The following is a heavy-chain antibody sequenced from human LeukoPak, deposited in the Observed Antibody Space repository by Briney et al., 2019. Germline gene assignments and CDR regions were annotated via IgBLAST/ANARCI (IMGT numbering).Heavy chain of an antibody. D-gene: IGHD3-10*01. CDR2: IYAKTGAT. CDR3: ARDAFGGDSFET. J-gene: IGHJ3*02. CDR1: GYTFTDNY. V-gene: IGHV1-2*02. Sequence: GASVKVSCKASGYTFTDNYIHWVRQAPGQGLEWLGWIYAKTGATKNAQKFQGRVTMARDTSINTAYMDLYSLNSYDTAVYYCARDAFGGDSFETWGQGTMVTVSS.